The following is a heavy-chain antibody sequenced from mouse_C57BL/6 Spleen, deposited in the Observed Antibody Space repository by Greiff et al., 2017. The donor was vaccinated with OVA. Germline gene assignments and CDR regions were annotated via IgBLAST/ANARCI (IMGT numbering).Heavy chain of an antibody. CDR3: ARGDDLYYFDY. CDR2: IYPGNGDT. CDR1: GFDISSAC. Sequence: QVQLQQSGAELVRPGASVKFSCTASGFDISSACMNWVKQRPEKGLEWIGRIYPGNGDTKYDGKFQGKATMTADKSSSTAYLQLSSLTSEDTAVYYCARGDDLYYFDYWGQGTTLTVSS. D-gene: IGHD2-3*01. J-gene: IGHJ2*01. V-gene: IGHV1-82*01.